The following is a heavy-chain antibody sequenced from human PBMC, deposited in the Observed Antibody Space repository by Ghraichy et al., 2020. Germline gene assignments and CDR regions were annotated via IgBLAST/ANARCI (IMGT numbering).Heavy chain of an antibody. J-gene: IGHJ4*02. D-gene: IGHD1-7*01. CDR3: ARVESITGTGGQADY. Sequence: GGSLRLSCAASGFTFSSYSMNWVRQAPGKGLEWVSSISSSSSYIYYADSVKGRFTISRDNAKNSLYLQMNSLRAEDTAVYYCARVESITGTGGQADYWGQGTLVTVSS. CDR1: GFTFSSYS. V-gene: IGHV3-21*01. CDR2: ISSSSSYI.